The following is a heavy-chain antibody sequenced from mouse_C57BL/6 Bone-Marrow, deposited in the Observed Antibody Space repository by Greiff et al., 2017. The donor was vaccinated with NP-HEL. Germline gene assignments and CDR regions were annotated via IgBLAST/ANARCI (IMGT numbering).Heavy chain of an antibody. CDR2: FYPGSGGI. J-gene: IGHJ1*03. Sequence: VQLQQSGAELVKPGASVKLSCTASGYTFTEYTIHWVKQRPGQGLEWIGWFYPGSGGIKYNEKFKDKATLTADKSSSPVYMELSRLTSEDSAVYFCASHALYYGSSPWWYFDVWGTGTTVTVSA. CDR1: GYTFTEYT. V-gene: IGHV1-62-2*01. CDR3: ASHALYYGSSPWWYFDV. D-gene: IGHD1-1*01.